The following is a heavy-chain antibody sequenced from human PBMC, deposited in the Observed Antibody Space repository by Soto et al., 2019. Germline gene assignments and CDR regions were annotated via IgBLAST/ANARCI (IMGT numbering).Heavy chain of an antibody. CDR1: GDTFSSQS. CDR2: IIPFVGTE. J-gene: IGHJ4*01. CDR3: ARAESLFGAASDY. V-gene: IGHV1-69*08. Sequence: QVQLVQSGAEVKKPGSSVKVSCKASGDTFSSQSFTWVRQAPGQGLEWMGWIIPFVGTESHEQKFKGRVTMSADTTGGTGYMELSRIKSIGTDIYFCARAESLFGAASDYWGHGTPVTVSS. D-gene: IGHD3-3*01.